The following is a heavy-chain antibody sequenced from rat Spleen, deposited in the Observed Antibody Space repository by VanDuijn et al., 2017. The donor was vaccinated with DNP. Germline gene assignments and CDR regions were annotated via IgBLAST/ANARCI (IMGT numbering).Heavy chain of an antibody. J-gene: IGHJ2*01. CDR3: TRDVPNYLDY. CDR1: GFSLTIYG. V-gene: IGHV2S12*01. Sequence: QVQLKESGPGLVQPSQTLSLTCTVSGFSLTIYGVSWVRQPPGKGLEWIAAISSGGTIYYNSPLKSRLTISRDTSKSQVFLKMDSLQTEDTAIYFCTRDVPNYLDYWGQGVMVTVSS. D-gene: IGHD1-3*01. CDR2: ISSGGTI.